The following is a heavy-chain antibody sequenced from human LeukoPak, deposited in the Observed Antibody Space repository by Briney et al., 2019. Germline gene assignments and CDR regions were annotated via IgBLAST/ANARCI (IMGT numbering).Heavy chain of an antibody. D-gene: IGHD1-26*01. V-gene: IGHV4-34*01. Sequence: SETLSLTCAVYGGSFSGYYWSWIRQPPGKGLEWIGEINHSGSTNYNPSLKSRVTISVDTSKNQFSLKLSSVTAADRAVYYCARARQVFIVGATDFDYWGQGTLVTVSS. CDR1: GGSFSGYY. CDR2: INHSGST. J-gene: IGHJ4*02. CDR3: ARARQVFIVGATDFDY.